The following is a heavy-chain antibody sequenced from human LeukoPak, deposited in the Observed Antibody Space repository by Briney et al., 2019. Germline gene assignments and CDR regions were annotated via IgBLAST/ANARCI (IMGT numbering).Heavy chain of an antibody. J-gene: IGHJ3*02. D-gene: IGHD3-22*01. CDR3: AKDRYYDSSGYYPVPAFDI. CDR1: GFTFSSYG. CDR2: ISGSGGST. V-gene: IGHV3-23*01. Sequence: GGSLRLSCAASGFTFSSYGMSWVRQAPGKGLEWVSAISGSGGSTYYADSVKGRFTISRDNSKNTLYLQMNSLRAEDTAVYYCAKDRYYDSSGYYPVPAFDIWGQGTMVTVSS.